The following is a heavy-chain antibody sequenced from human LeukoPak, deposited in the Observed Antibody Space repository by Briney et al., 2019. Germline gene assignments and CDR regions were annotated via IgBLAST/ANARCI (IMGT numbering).Heavy chain of an antibody. V-gene: IGHV5-51*01. J-gene: IGHJ4*02. D-gene: IGHD2-21*02. Sequence: GESLKISCKVSGYILTNNWIGWVRQMPGKGLEWMGIIYPGDSDTRYSPSFQGQVTISADKSISTAYLQWSSLKASDTAMYYCARRGYCGGDCYSSFDYWGQGTLVTVSS. CDR3: ARRGYCGGDCYSSFDY. CDR1: GYILTNNW. CDR2: IYPGDSDT.